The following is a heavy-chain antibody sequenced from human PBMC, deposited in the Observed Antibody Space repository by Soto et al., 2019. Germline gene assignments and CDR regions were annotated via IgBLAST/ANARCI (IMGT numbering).Heavy chain of an antibody. D-gene: IGHD6-19*01. Sequence: ASVKVSCKVSGYTLTELSMHWVRQAPGKGLEWMGGFDPEDGETIYAQKFQGRVTMTEDTSTDTAYMELSSLRSEDTAVYYCATDTSVAGNFDYRGQGTLVTVSS. CDR3: ATDTSVAGNFDY. V-gene: IGHV1-24*01. CDR1: GYTLTELS. J-gene: IGHJ4*02. CDR2: FDPEDGET.